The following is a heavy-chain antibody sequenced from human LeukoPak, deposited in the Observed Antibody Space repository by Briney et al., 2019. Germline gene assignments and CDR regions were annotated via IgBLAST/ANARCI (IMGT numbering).Heavy chain of an antibody. CDR2: ISSSGSTI. D-gene: IGHD4-17*01. V-gene: IGHV3-48*03. Sequence: GGSLRLSCAASGFTFSSYEMNGVRPAPGKGLEWGSYISSSGSTIYYADSVKGRFTISRDNAKNSLYLQMNSLRAEDTAVYYCARDINDYGDYEAYYYGMDVWGQGTTVTVSS. CDR3: ARDINDYGDYEAYYYGMDV. CDR1: GFTFSSYE. J-gene: IGHJ6*02.